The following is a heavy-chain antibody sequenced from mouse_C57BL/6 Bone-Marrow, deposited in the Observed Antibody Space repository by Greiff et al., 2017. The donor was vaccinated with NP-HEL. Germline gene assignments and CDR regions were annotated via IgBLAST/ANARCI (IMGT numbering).Heavy chain of an antibody. Sequence: VQLQQSGAELVRPGASAKLSCTASGFNIKDDYMHWVKQRPEQGLEWIGWIDPENGDTEYASKFQGKATITADTSSNTAYLQLSSLTSEDTAVYYCTTGGDGSSYAYAMDYWGQGTSVTVSS. CDR2: IDPENGDT. J-gene: IGHJ4*01. CDR3: TTGGDGSSYAYAMDY. V-gene: IGHV14-4*01. D-gene: IGHD1-1*01. CDR1: GFNIKDDY.